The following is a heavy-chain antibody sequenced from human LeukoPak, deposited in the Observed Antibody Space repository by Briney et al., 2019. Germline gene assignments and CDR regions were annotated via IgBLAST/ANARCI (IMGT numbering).Heavy chain of an antibody. Sequence: GGSLRLSCEGSGFSFSSYWMTWVRQLPGKGPEWVANIRQDESERYFADSVKGRFTISRDNAKKSVYLQMNSLRAEDTAVYYCAKEVLWFGELLQSYYFDYWGQGTLVTVSS. CDR1: GFSFSSYW. D-gene: IGHD3-10*01. CDR2: IRQDESER. CDR3: AKEVLWFGELLQSYYFDY. J-gene: IGHJ4*02. V-gene: IGHV3-7*03.